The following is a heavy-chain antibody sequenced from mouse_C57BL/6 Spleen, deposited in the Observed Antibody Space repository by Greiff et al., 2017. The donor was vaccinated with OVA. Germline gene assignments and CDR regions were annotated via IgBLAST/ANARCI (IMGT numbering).Heavy chain of an antibody. D-gene: IGHD2-2*01. CDR1: GYTFTSYW. J-gene: IGHJ2*01. Sequence: QVQLQQSGAELVRPGSSVKLSCKASGYTFTSYWMDWVKQRPGQGLEWIGNIYPSDSETHYNQKFKDKATLTVDKSSSTAYMQLSSLTSEDSAVYYCARGLRPYYFDYWGQGTTLTVSS. CDR2: IYPSDSET. V-gene: IGHV1-61*01. CDR3: ARGLRPYYFDY.